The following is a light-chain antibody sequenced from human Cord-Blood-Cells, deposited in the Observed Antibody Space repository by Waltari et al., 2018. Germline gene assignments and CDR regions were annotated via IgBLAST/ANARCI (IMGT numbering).Light chain of an antibody. V-gene: IGKV2-28*01. CDR2: LGS. CDR3: MQALQTPFT. J-gene: IGKJ3*01. Sequence: DIVMTQSPLSLPVTPGEPASISCRSSPRLLHSNGYNYLDWYLQKPGQSPQLLIYLGSNRASGVPDRISGSGSGTDFTLKISRVEAEDVGVYYCMQALQTPFTFGPGTKVDIK. CDR1: PRLLHSNGYNY.